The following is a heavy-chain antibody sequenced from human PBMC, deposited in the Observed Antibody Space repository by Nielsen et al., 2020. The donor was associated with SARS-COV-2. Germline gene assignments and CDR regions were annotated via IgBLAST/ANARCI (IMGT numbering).Heavy chain of an antibody. Sequence: GGSLRLSCTASGFTFGDYAMSWFRQAPGEGLEWVGFIRSKAYGGTTEYAASVKGRFTISRDDSKSIAYLQMNSLKTEDTAVYYCTRQKYSSSWYLGYWGQGTLVTVSS. J-gene: IGHJ4*02. D-gene: IGHD6-13*01. CDR1: GFTFGDYA. V-gene: IGHV3-49*03. CDR2: IRSKAYGGTT. CDR3: TRQKYSSSWYLGY.